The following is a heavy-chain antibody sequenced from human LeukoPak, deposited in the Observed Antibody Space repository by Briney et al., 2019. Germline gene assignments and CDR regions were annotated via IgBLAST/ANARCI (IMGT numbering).Heavy chain of an antibody. CDR2: ISSSSSTI. D-gene: IGHD3-3*01. V-gene: IGHV3-48*02. Sequence: GVSLRLSCAASGFSFSSYSMNWVRQAPGKGLEWISYISSSSSTIYYADSVKGRFTISRDNAKNSLYLQMSSLRDEDTAVYYCARTWSGSYLDYWGLGTVVTVSA. CDR3: ARTWSGSYLDY. CDR1: GFSFSSYS. J-gene: IGHJ4*02.